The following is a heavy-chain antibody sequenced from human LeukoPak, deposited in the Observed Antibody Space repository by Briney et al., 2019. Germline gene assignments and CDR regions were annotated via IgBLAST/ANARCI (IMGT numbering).Heavy chain of an antibody. CDR2: IKSKTDGGTT. J-gene: IGHJ4*02. D-gene: IGHD1-26*01. CDR3: TTEPLIVGATIDY. CDR1: GFTFSNAW. Sequence: GGSLRLSCAASGFTFSNAWMSWVRQAPGKGLEWVGRIKSKTDGGTTDYAAPVKGRFTISRDDSKNTLYLQMNSLKTEDTAVYYCTTEPLIVGATIDYWGQGTLVTVSS. V-gene: IGHV3-15*01.